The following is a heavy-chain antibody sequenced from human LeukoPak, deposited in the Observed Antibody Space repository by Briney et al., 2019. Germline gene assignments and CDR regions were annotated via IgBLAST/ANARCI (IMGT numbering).Heavy chain of an antibody. Sequence: PGGSLRLSCAASGFTFSSYAMSWVRQAPGKGLEWVSAVSGSGGSTYYADSVMGRFAISRDNSKNTLYLQMYSLIAEDTAVYYCAKVPVFSLTISEVVTDDAFDIWGQGTIVTVSS. D-gene: IGHD3-3*01. V-gene: IGHV3-23*01. CDR2: VSGSGGST. CDR1: GFTFSSYA. CDR3: AKVPVFSLTISEVVTDDAFDI. J-gene: IGHJ3*02.